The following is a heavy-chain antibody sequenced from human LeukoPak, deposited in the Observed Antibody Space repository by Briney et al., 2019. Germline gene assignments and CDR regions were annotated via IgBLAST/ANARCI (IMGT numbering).Heavy chain of an antibody. CDR1: GIIFSTYG. V-gene: IGHV3-33*01. Sequence: GGSLRLSCVASGIIFSTYGMHWVRQAPGMGLEWVAVIWYDGSNKWYADSVRGRFTISRDNSNSTLHLEMNSLGAEDTAVYYCASAYGDYGLDYWGQGTLVTVSS. D-gene: IGHD4-17*01. J-gene: IGHJ4*02. CDR3: ASAYGDYGLDY. CDR2: IWYDGSNK.